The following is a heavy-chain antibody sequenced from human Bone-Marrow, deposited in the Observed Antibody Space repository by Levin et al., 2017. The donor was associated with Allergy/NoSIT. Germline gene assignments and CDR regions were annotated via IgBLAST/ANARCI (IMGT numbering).Heavy chain of an antibody. J-gene: IGHJ6*02. CDR3: WGYDFWSGYSYYYYYGMDG. CDR1: GFTFSSYA. CDR2: ISGSGGST. Sequence: GGSLRLSCAASGFTFSSYAMSWVRQAPGKGLEWVSAISGSGGSTYYADSVKGRFTISRDNSKNTLYLQMNSLRAEDTAVYYCWGYDFWSGYSYYYYYGMDGWGQGTTVTVSS. V-gene: IGHV3-23*01. D-gene: IGHD3-3*01.